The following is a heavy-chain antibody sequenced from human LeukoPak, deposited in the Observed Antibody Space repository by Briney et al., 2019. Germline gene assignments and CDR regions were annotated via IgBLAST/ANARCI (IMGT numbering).Heavy chain of an antibody. V-gene: IGHV3-20*04. CDR2: INWNGGNT. D-gene: IGHD4-11*01. CDR3: ARVASNYDFDY. CDR1: GFTFDDYG. Sequence: GGSLKLSCAASGFTFDDYGMTWVRQAPGKGLEWVSGINWNGGNTGYADSVKGRFTISRDNAQNSLYLQMNSLRAEDTALYYCARVASNYDFDYWGQGTLVSVSS. J-gene: IGHJ4*02.